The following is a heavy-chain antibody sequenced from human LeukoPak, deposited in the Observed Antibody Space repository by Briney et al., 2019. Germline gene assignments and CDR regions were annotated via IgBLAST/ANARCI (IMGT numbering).Heavy chain of an antibody. CDR2: ISYDGSNK. CDR3: ANDERYYGMDV. CDR1: GFTFSSYG. Sequence: PGGSLRLSCAASGFTFSSYGMHWVRQAPGKGLEWVAVISYDGSNKYYADSVKGRFTISRDNSKNTLYLQMNSLRAEDTAVYYCANDERYYGMDVWGQGTTVTVSS. J-gene: IGHJ6*02. V-gene: IGHV3-30*18.